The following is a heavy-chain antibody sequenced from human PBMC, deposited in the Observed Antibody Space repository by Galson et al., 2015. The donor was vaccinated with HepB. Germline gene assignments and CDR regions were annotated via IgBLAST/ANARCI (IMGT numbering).Heavy chain of an antibody. D-gene: IGHD3-22*01. CDR3: ASPIYYDSGSYIQH. CDR2: ISYDGSNK. Sequence: SLRLSCAASGFTFSSYAMHWVRQAPGKGLEWVAVISYDGSNKYYADSVKGRFTISRDNSKNTLYLQMNSLRAEDTAVYYCASPIYYDSGSYIQHWGQGALLSLSS. V-gene: IGHV3-30-3*01. CDR1: GFTFSSYA. J-gene: IGHJ1*01.